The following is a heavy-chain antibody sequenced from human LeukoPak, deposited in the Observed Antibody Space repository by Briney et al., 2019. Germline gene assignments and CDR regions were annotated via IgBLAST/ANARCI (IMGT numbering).Heavy chain of an antibody. J-gene: IGHJ4*02. V-gene: IGHV4-61*01. D-gene: IGHD4-17*01. CDR3: ARGTVTTPPFDY. CDR2: IYYSGST. Sequence: PSETLSLTCAVSGYSISSGYYWGWIRQPPGKGLEWIGYIYYSGSTNYNPSLKSRVTISVDTSKNQFSLKLSSVTAADTAVYYCARGTVTTPPFDYWGQGTLVTVSS. CDR1: GYSISSGYY.